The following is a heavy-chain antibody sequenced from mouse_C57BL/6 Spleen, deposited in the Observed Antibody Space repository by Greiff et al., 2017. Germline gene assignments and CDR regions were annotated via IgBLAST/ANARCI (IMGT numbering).Heavy chain of an antibody. CDR2: INPYNGDT. CDR3: ARDGSRGGYAMDY. D-gene: IGHD1-1*01. Sequence: EVQLQQSGPELVKPGDSVKISCTASGYSFTGYFMNWVMQSHGKSLEWIGRINPYNGDTFYNQKFKGKATLTVDKSSSTAHMELRSLTSEDSAVYYCARDGSRGGYAMDYWGQGTSVTVSS. V-gene: IGHV1-20*01. J-gene: IGHJ4*01. CDR1: GYSFTGYF.